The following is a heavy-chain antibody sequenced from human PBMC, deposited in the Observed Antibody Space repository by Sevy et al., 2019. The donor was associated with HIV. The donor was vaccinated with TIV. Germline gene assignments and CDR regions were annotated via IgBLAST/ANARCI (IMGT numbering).Heavy chain of an antibody. V-gene: IGHV3-9*01. CDR3: AKEGDPELYYYYGMDV. J-gene: IGHJ6*02. Sequence: GGSLRLSCAASGFTFDDYAMHWVRQAPGKGLEWVSGISWNSGSIGYADSVKGRFTISRDNAKNSLYLQMNSLRAEDTALYYCAKEGDPELYYYYGMDVWGQGTTVTVSS. D-gene: IGHD3-16*01. CDR2: ISWNSGSI. CDR1: GFTFDDYA.